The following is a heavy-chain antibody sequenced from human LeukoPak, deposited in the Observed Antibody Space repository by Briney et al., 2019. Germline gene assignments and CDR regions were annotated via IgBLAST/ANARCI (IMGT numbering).Heavy chain of an antibody. CDR3: ARAGYYCSSTSCDAPEYRDYFDY. CDR2: IYYSGST. D-gene: IGHD2-2*01. Sequence: PSETLSLTCTVSGGSISSYYWSWIRQPPGKGLEWIGYIYYSGSTNYNPSLKSRVTISVDTSKNQFSLKLSSVTAADTAVYYCARAGYYCSSTSCDAPEYRDYFDYWGQGTLVTVSS. CDR1: GGSISSYY. J-gene: IGHJ4*02. V-gene: IGHV4-59*01.